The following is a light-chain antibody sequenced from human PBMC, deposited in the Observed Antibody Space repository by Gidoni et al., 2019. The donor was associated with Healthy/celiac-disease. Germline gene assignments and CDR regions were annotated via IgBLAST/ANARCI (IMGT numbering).Light chain of an antibody. CDR1: SLRSYY. J-gene: IGLJ2*01. Sequence: SELTQDPAVSVALGQTVRITCQGDSLRSYYASWYQQKPGQAPVLVIYGKNNRPSGIPDRFSGSSSGNTASLTITGAQAEDEADYYCNSRDSSGNHQVFGGGTKLTVL. CDR3: NSRDSSGNHQV. CDR2: GKN. V-gene: IGLV3-19*01.